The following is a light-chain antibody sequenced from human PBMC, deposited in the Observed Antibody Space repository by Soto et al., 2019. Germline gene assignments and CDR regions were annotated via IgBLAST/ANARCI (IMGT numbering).Light chain of an antibody. J-gene: IGKJ5*01. V-gene: IGKV3-11*01. Sequence: EIVWTQSPATLSLSPGSRATTSGRASQSVSSYLAWYQQKPGQAPRLLIYDASNRATGIPARFSGSGSGTDFTLTISSLEPEDFAVYYCQQRSNWPITFGQGTRLEI. CDR3: QQRSNWPIT. CDR2: DAS. CDR1: QSVSSY.